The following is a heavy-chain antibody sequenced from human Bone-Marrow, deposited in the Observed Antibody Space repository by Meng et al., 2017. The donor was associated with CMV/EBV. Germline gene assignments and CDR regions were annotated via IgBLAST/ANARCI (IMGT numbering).Heavy chain of an antibody. CDR3: ARQFIYGGNSGGDY. J-gene: IGHJ4*02. Sequence: KVSCKGSGYTFTNYWIGWVRQMPGKGLEWMGIIYPGDSDTRYRQYFQGQVTISADKSISTAYLQWSSLKASDTAMYYCARQFIYGGNSGGDYWGQGTLVTVSS. CDR2: IYPGDSDT. CDR1: GYTFTNYW. D-gene: IGHD4-23*01. V-gene: IGHV5-51*01.